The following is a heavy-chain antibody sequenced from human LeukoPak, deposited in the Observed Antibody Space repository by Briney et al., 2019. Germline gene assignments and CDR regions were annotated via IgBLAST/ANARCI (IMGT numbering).Heavy chain of an antibody. CDR2: IWYDGSKK. J-gene: IGHJ3*02. CDR3: ARGIIAAEGAFDI. V-gene: IGHV3-33*08. CDR1: GFTFSSYA. D-gene: IGHD6-13*01. Sequence: GGSLRLSCAASGFTFSSYAMNWVRQAPGKGLEWVAVIWYDGSKKYYADSVKGRFTISRDNSKNTLYLQMNSLRAEDTAVYYCARGIIAAEGAFDIWGQGTMVTVSS.